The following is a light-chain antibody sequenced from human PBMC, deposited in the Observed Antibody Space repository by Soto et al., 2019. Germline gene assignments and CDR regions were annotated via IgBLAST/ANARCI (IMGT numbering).Light chain of an antibody. CDR1: QSVSSSY. Sequence: EIVLAQSPGTLSLSPGERATLSCRASQSVSSSYLAWYQQKPGQAPRLLIYGASYRATGIPDRFSGSGSGTDFTITISRLEPEDFAVYYCQQYGSSLYTFGQGTKLEIK. V-gene: IGKV3-20*01. J-gene: IGKJ2*01. CDR3: QQYGSSLYT. CDR2: GAS.